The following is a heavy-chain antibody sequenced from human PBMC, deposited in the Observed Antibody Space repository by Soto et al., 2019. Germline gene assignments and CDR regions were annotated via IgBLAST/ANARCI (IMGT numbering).Heavy chain of an antibody. CDR3: ARGIMVRGVILDY. V-gene: IGHV4-34*01. D-gene: IGHD3-10*01. Sequence: QVQLQQWGAGLLKPSETLSLTCAVYGGSFSGYYWSWIRQPPGKGLEWIGEINHSGSTNYNPSLKSRVTISVDTSKNQFSRELSSVTAADTAVYYCARGIMVRGVILDYWGQGTLVTVSS. J-gene: IGHJ4*02. CDR2: INHSGST. CDR1: GGSFSGYY.